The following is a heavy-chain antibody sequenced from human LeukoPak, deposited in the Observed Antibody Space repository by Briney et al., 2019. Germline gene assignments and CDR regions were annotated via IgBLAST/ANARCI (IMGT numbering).Heavy chain of an antibody. J-gene: IGHJ3*02. CDR2: IYTSGST. D-gene: IGHD7-27*01. Sequence: PSETLSLTCTVSGGSISSYYWSWIRQPAGKGLEWIGRIYTSGSTNYNPSLKSRVTMSVDTSKNQFSLKLSSVTAADTAVYYCAREEDNWGSGGDAFDIWGQGTMVTVSS. CDR3: AREEDNWGSGGDAFDI. V-gene: IGHV4-4*07. CDR1: GGSISSYY.